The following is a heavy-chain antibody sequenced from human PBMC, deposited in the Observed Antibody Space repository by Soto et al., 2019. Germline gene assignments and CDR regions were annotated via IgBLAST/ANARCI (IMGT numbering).Heavy chain of an antibody. CDR1: GYAFTSDY. CDR3: ATDVYGIVGATTLDY. Sequence: GASVKVYCKPSGYAFTSDYMHCVSQATGQGLEWMGIINPSGGSTSYAQKFQGRVTMTRDTSTSTVYMELSSLRSEDTAVYYCATDVYGIVGATTLDYWGQGTLVTVSS. D-gene: IGHD1-26*01. CDR2: INPSGGST. V-gene: IGHV1-46*01. J-gene: IGHJ4*02.